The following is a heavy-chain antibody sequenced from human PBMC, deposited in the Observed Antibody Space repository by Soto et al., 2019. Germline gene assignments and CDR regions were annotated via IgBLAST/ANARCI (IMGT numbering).Heavy chain of an antibody. D-gene: IGHD3-3*01. J-gene: IGHJ5*02. CDR3: AKGSPKYYDFWSGYPNWFDP. V-gene: IGHV3-30*18. CDR2: ISYDGSNK. Sequence: PGGSLRLSCAASGFTFRSYGRHWVRQAPGKGLEWVAVISYDGSNKYYADSVKGRFTISRDNSKNTLYLQMNSLRAEDTAVYYCAKGSPKYYDFWSGYPNWFDPWGQGTLVTVSS. CDR1: GFTFRSYG.